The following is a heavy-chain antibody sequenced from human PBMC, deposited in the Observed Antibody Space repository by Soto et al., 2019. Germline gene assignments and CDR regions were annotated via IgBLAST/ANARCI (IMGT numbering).Heavy chain of an antibody. V-gene: IGHV4-34*01. D-gene: IGHD2-15*01. CDR1: GGSFSGYY. CDR3: ARGVVAATLRFDP. J-gene: IGHJ5*02. CDR2: INHSGST. Sequence: QVQLQQWGAGLLKPSETLSVTCAVYGGSFSGYYWSWIRQPPGKGLEWIGEINHSGSTNYNPSLKSRVTISVDTSKNQFSLKLSSVTAADTAVYYCARGVVAATLRFDPWGQGTLVTVSS.